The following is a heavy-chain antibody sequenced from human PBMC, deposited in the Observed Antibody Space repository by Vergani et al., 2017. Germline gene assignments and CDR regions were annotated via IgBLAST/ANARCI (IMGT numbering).Heavy chain of an antibody. CDR2: IYYSGST. D-gene: IGHD3-22*01. V-gene: IGHV4-59*01. CDR3: ARRDSCGDFYYFDY. CDR1: GGPISSYY. J-gene: IGHJ4*02. Sequence: QVQLQESGPGLVKPSETLSLTCTVSGGPISSYYWSWIRQPPGKGLEWIGHIYYSGSTNYNPSLKSRVTISVDTSKNQFSLMLRSVTAADTAVYYCARRDSCGDFYYFDYWGQGTLVTVSS.